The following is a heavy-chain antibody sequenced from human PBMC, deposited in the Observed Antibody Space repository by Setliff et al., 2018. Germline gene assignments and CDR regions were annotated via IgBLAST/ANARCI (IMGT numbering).Heavy chain of an antibody. V-gene: IGHV4-39*01. Sequence: SETLSLTCTVSGGSISSSSYYWGWIRQPPGKGLEWIGSIYYSGSTYYNPSLKSRVTISVDTSKNQFSLKLSSVTAADTAVYYCARRGMSSSWFQGDFDYWGQGTLVTVSS. CDR3: ARRGMSSSWFQGDFDY. J-gene: IGHJ4*02. D-gene: IGHD6-13*01. CDR1: GGSISSSSYY. CDR2: IYYSGST.